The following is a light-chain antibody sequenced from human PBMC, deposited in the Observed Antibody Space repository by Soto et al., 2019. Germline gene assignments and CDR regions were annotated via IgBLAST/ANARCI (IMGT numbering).Light chain of an antibody. CDR1: SSNIGNNY. CDR3: GTWDSSLSTGV. CDR2: ESD. V-gene: IGLV1-51*02. Sequence: QSVLTQPPSVSAAPGQKVTISCSGSSSNIGNNYVSWYQQLPGTAPKLLIYESDKRPSGIPDRFSGSKSDTSATLGITGLQTGDEADYYCGTWDSSLSTGVFGGGTQLTVL. J-gene: IGLJ3*02.